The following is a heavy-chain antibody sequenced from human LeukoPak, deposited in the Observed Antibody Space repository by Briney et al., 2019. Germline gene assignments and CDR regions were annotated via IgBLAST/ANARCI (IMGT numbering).Heavy chain of an antibody. J-gene: IGHJ5*02. Sequence: GESLKISCKASGCFFTNYWIGWVRQMPGKGLECMGIIHPGDSNTRYSPSFQGQVTISVDKSISTAYLQWSTLKASDTAMYYCARRGRWDSYYYDTYFDPWGQGTLVTVSS. D-gene: IGHD3-22*01. CDR2: IHPGDSNT. CDR3: ARRGRWDSYYYDTYFDP. CDR1: GCFFTNYW. V-gene: IGHV5-51*01.